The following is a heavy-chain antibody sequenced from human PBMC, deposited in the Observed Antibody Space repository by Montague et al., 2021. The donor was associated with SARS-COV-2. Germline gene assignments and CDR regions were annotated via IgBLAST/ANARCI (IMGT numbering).Heavy chain of an antibody. J-gene: IGHJ4*02. D-gene: IGHD7-27*01. V-gene: IGHV3-33*01. CDR2: RWNDGSKK. Sequence: SLRLSCAASGFTHSKYGVHWVRQAPGKGLEWVASRWNDGSKKHHADSVKGRYNISRDNSNNMLYLQMDSLRADDAGVYYCVGDPGDPDTFDFWGQGTQVTVSS. CDR3: VGDPGDPDTFDF. CDR1: GFTHSKYG.